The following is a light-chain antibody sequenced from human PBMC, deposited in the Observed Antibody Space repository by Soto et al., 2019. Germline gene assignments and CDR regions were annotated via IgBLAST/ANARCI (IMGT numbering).Light chain of an antibody. Sequence: AIRMTQSPSSLSASTGDRVTITCRASKGISSYLAWYQQKPGKAPKLLIYAASTLQSGVPSRFSGSGSGTDFTLTISCLQSEDFATYYCQQYYSYRGFGGGTKVEIK. J-gene: IGKJ4*01. CDR2: AAS. CDR1: KGISSY. CDR3: QQYYSYRG. V-gene: IGKV1-8*01.